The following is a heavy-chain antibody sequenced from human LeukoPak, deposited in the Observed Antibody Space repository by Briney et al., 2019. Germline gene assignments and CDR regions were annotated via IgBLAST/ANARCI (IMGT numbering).Heavy chain of an antibody. Sequence: GGSLRLSCAASGFTFSSNSLHWVRQAPGKGLEWVSYISSSSSSIYYADSVKGRFTISRDNAKNSLYLQMNSLRAEDTAVYYCAGLWFGELSYGDYWGQGTLATVSS. CDR2: ISSSSSSI. J-gene: IGHJ4*02. CDR3: AGLWFGELSYGDY. V-gene: IGHV3-48*01. CDR1: GFTFSSNS. D-gene: IGHD3-10*01.